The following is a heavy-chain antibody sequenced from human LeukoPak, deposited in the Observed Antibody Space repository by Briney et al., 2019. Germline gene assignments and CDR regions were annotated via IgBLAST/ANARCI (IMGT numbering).Heavy chain of an antibody. CDR3: ARGERFLEWLLYYFDH. D-gene: IGHD3-3*01. CDR1: GYTFTSYY. J-gene: IGHJ4*02. Sequence: ASVKVSCKASGYTFTSYYMHWVRQAPGQGLEWMGIINPSGGSTSYAQKFQGRVTMTREMSTGTVYMELSRLRSDDTAVYYCARGERFLEWLLYYFDHWPQGPLVTVSS. V-gene: IGHV1-46*01. CDR2: INPSGGST.